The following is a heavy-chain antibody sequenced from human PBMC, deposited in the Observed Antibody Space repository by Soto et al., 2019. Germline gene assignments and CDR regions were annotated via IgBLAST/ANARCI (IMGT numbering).Heavy chain of an antibody. CDR2: ISGSGGST. CDR3: AKDHTPFADSSGWYFVGVVFDY. D-gene: IGHD6-19*01. J-gene: IGHJ4*02. Sequence: GGSLRLSCAASGFTFSSYAMSWVRQAPGKGLEWVSAISGSGGSTYYADSVKGRFTISRDNSKNTLYLQMNSLRAEDTAVYYCAKDHTPFADSSGWYFVGVVFDYWGQGTLVTVSS. V-gene: IGHV3-23*01. CDR1: GFTFSSYA.